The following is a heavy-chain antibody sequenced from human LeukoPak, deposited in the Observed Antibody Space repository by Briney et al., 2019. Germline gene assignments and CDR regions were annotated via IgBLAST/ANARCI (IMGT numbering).Heavy chain of an antibody. Sequence: GGSLRLSCVVSGFNSEDHAMHWVRQAPGKGLEWVSGIYWSSSGTGYADSVKGRFTVSRDSAKNSLYLQMNSLRPEDTALYYCAKEPGGNDGYWGQGTLVTVPS. D-gene: IGHD4-23*01. V-gene: IGHV3-9*02. CDR3: AKEPGGNDGY. CDR1: GFNSEDHA. CDR2: IYWSSSGT. J-gene: IGHJ4*02.